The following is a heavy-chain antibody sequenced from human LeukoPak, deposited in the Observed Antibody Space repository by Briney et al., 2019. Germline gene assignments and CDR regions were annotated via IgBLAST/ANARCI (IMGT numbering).Heavy chain of an antibody. J-gene: IGHJ6*03. D-gene: IGHD6-19*01. Sequence: GGSLRLSCAASGFTFSNAWMSWVRQAPGKGLEWVGRIKSKTDGGTTDYAAPVKGRFTISRDDSKNTLYLQMNSLKTEDTAVYYCTTLGIAVAEDDYYYMDVWGKGTTVTVSS. CDR3: TTLGIAVAEDDYYYMDV. CDR2: IKSKTDGGTT. CDR1: GFTFSNAW. V-gene: IGHV3-15*01.